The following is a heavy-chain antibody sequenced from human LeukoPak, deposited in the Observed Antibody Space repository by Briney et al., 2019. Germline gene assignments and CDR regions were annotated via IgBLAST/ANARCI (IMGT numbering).Heavy chain of an antibody. CDR3: ASDTVDTAVGIDY. CDR2: SNSDGSST. V-gene: IGHV3-74*01. J-gene: IGHJ4*02. CDR1: GFTFSRHW. D-gene: IGHD5-18*01. Sequence: GGSLRLSCAASGFTFSRHWMHWVRQAPGKGLVCVSRSNSDGSSTNYADSVKGRFTISRDNAKNTLYLQMNSLRAEDTAVYYCASDTVDTAVGIDYWGQGTLVTVSS.